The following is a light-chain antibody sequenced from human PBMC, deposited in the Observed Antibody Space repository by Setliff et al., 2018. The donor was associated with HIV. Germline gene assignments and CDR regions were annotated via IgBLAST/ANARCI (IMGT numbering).Light chain of an antibody. Sequence: QSALTQPPSVSAAPGQKVTISCSGSSSNIGKNYVSWYQQFPGTAPKLLTYDNDQRPSGIPERFSGSKSATSATLAITGLQTGDEADYYCGAWDSSLKSDVFGTGTKVTVL. CDR1: SSNIGKNY. CDR3: GAWDSSLKSDV. J-gene: IGLJ1*01. CDR2: DND. V-gene: IGLV1-51*01.